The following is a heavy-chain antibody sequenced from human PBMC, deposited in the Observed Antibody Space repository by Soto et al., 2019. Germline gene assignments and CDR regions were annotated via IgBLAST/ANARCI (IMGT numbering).Heavy chain of an antibody. CDR3: ARDVLWWGSVQGGDAFDI. V-gene: IGHV3-11*05. CDR1: GFPFSDYY. D-gene: IGHD2-21*01. Sequence: GGSLRLSCAASGFPFSDYYMSWIRQAPGKGLEWVSSIGGSSSYTNNADSVKGRFTISRDNAKNSLYLQMNSLRAEDTAVYYSARDVLWWGSVQGGDAFDIWGQGTMVTVSS. CDR2: IGGSSSYT. J-gene: IGHJ3*02.